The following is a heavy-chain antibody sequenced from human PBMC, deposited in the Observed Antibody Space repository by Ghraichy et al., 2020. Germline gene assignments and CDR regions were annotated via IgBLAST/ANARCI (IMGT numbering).Heavy chain of an antibody. CDR1: GFTFSSYS. CDR3: ARDWHYYYYYYGMDV. J-gene: IGHJ6*02. D-gene: IGHD1-7*01. Sequence: SLRLSCAASGFTFSSYSMNWVRQAPGKGLEWVSSISSSSSYIYYADSVKGRFTISRDNAKNSLYLQMNSLRAEDTAVYYCARDWHYYYYYYGMDVWGQGTTVTVSS. CDR2: ISSSSSYI. V-gene: IGHV3-21*01.